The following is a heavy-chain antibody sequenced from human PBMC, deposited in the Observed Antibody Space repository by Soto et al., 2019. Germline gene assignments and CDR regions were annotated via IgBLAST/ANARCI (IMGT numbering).Heavy chain of an antibody. D-gene: IGHD3-10*01. V-gene: IGHV4-30-4*01. J-gene: IGHJ4*02. CDR3: ARASRYYDSGRSFSNGPHY. Sequence: TSETLSLTCTVSGGSISSGNYYWSWIRQPPGKGLEWIGYIYYSGSTYYNPSLKSRVTISVDTSKNQFSLKLSSVTAADTAIYYCARASRYYDSGRSFSNGPHYWGQGTLVTVSS. CDR2: IYYSGST. CDR1: GGSISSGNYY.